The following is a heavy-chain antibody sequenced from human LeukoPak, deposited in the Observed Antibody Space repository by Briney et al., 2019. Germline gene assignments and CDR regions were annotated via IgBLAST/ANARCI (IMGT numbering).Heavy chain of an antibody. CDR1: GFTFSSYA. D-gene: IGHD6-6*01. Sequence: GGSLRLSCAASGFTFSSYAMSWVRQAPGTGLEWVSTTSGSGDITYYAGSVKGRFTISRDNSKNTLYLQMNSLRAEDTAVYYCAKGGGSVAAHYFDYWGQGTLVTVSS. J-gene: IGHJ4*02. CDR3: AKGGGSVAAHYFDY. CDR2: TSGSGDIT. V-gene: IGHV3-23*01.